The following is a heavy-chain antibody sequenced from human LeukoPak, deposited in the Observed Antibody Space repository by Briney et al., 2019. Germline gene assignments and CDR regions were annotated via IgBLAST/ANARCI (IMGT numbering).Heavy chain of an antibody. V-gene: IGHV3-30-3*01. D-gene: IGHD3-22*01. Sequence: PGGSLRLSCAASGFTFSNYAMHWVRQAPGKGLEWVAVISYDGTNKYYADSVKGRFTISRDNSKNTMYLQMNSLRAEDTAMYYCARAPMSYDSSGLGGAFNIWGQGTMVTVSS. CDR1: GFTFSNYA. CDR2: ISYDGTNK. J-gene: IGHJ3*02. CDR3: ARAPMSYDSSGLGGAFNI.